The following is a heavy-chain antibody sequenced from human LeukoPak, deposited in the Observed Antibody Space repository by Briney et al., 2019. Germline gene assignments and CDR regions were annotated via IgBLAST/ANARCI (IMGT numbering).Heavy chain of an antibody. CDR2: MNPNSGKT. J-gene: IGHJ4*02. Sequence: ASVKVSCKSSGYTFTSYDINWVRQAPGPGLEWMGWMNPNSGKTGYAQKFQGRVHMTRNTSISKAYMELSSLRSEDTAVYYCARGPQYCSGGSCYSALGYWGQGTLVTVSS. CDR3: ARGPQYCSGGSCYSALGY. CDR1: GYTFTSYD. V-gene: IGHV1-8*01. D-gene: IGHD2-15*01.